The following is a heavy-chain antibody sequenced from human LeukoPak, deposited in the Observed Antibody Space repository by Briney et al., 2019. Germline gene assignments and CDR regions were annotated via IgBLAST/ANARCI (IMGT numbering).Heavy chain of an antibody. CDR2: IIPIFGTA. J-gene: IGHJ4*02. Sequence: ASVKVSCKASGGTFSSYAISWVRQAPGQGLEWMGRIIPIFGTANYAQKFQGRVTITTDESTSTAYMELNSLRSEDTAVYYCARDIFAGYGHFDYWGQGTLVTVSS. D-gene: IGHD5-18*01. CDR1: GGTFSSYA. V-gene: IGHV1-69*05. CDR3: ARDIFAGYGHFDY.